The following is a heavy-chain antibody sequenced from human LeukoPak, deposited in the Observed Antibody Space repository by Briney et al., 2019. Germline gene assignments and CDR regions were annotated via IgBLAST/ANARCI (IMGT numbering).Heavy chain of an antibody. CDR1: GYRFTNYW. CDR3: ARRGLYSYGYGDY. J-gene: IGHJ4*02. Sequence: GESLKISCKSSGYRFTNYWIGWVRQMPGKGLEWMGIIYPGDSDTRYSPSFQGQVTISTDKSISTAYLQWSSLQASDTAMYYCARRGLYSYGYGDYWGQGTLVTVSS. CDR2: IYPGDSDT. V-gene: IGHV5-51*01. D-gene: IGHD5-18*01.